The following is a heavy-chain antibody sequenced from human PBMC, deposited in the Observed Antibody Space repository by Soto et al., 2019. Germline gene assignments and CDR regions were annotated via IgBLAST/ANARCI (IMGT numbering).Heavy chain of an antibody. CDR2: IYNTGRT. CDR3: VRYDT. J-gene: IGHJ5*02. Sequence: QLQLQESGPGLVKPSETLSLTCTVSGGSISSIRFSWGWVRQPPGKGLEWIGAIYNTGRTSYNPYLESRVTVSVDMSKNQFSLKMTSVTAADTAIYHCVRYDTWGQGILVTVSS. V-gene: IGHV4-39*01. CDR1: GGSISSIRFS.